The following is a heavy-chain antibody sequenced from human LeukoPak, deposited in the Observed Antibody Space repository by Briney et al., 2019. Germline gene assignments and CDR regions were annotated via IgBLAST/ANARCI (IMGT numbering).Heavy chain of an antibody. CDR2: VHTSGTT. D-gene: IGHD3-9*01. Sequence: SETLSLTCTVSGGSISSYYWSWIRQPAGKGLEWIGRVHTSGTTNYNSSLMRRVTMSIDTSKKQFSVKLSSVNAADTAVYYCARDYYDIASRGFDPWGQGTLVTVSS. V-gene: IGHV4-4*07. CDR1: GGSISSYY. J-gene: IGHJ5*02. CDR3: ARDYYDIASRGFDP.